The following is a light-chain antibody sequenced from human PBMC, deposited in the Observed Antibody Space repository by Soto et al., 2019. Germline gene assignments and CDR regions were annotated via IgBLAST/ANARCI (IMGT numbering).Light chain of an antibody. CDR3: SSYTTSSTTPYV. V-gene: IGLV2-14*03. Sequence: QSVLTQPASVSGSPGQSITISCTGTSSDIGAYNYVSWYRQHPGKAPKLMIYDVINRPSGVSNRFSGSKSGNTASLTISGLQAEDEADYYCSSYTTSSTTPYVFGTGTKLTVL. CDR1: SSDIGAYNY. CDR2: DVI. J-gene: IGLJ1*01.